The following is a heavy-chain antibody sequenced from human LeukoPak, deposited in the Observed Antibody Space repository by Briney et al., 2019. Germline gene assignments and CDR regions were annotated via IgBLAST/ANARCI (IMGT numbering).Heavy chain of an antibody. CDR1: GYTFTSYG. Sequence: ASVKVSCKASGYTFTSYGISWVRQAPGQGLEWMGWISAYNGNTNYAQKLQGRVTMTTDTSTSTAYMELSSLRSEDTAVYYCARNPGPRKYYYDSSGYNVPHYYYYYMDVWGKGTTVTVSS. V-gene: IGHV1-18*01. CDR2: ISAYNGNT. CDR3: ARNPGPRKYYYDSSGYNVPHYYYYYMDV. D-gene: IGHD3-22*01. J-gene: IGHJ6*03.